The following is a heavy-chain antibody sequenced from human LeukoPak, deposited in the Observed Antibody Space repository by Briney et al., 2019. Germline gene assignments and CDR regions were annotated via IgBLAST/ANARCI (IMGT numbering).Heavy chain of an antibody. CDR1: AFTFRSYG. V-gene: IGHV3-30*02. CDR2: IRYHGSGK. CDR3: AKKWSGDYDSSGVNDAFDI. Sequence: GGSLRLSCAASAFTFRSYGMHWVRQAPGKGLEWVAFIRYHGSGKYYADSVKDRFTISRDNSKNTLYLQMNSLRAEDTAVYYCAKKWSGDYDSSGVNDAFDIWGQGTMVTVSS. J-gene: IGHJ3*02. D-gene: IGHD3-22*01.